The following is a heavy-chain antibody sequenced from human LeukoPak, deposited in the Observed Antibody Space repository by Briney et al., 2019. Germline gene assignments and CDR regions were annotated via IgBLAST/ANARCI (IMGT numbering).Heavy chain of an antibody. Sequence: PSETLSLTCAVYGGSFSGYYWSWIRQPPGKGLEWIGEINHSGSTNYNPSLKSRVTISVDTSKNQFSRKLSSVTAADTAVYYFASCNAARPHYYYKRDVWEKGPRVTVS. CDR2: INHSGST. V-gene: IGHV4-34*01. D-gene: IGHD2/OR15-2a*01. CDR1: GGSFSGYY. J-gene: IGHJ6*03. CDR3: ASCNAARPHYYYKRDV.